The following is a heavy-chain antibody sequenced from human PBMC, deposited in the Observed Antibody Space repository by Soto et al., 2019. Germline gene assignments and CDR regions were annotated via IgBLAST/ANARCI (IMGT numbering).Heavy chain of an antibody. CDR1: GYTFANYH. J-gene: IGHJ4*02. D-gene: IGHD1-1*01. CDR2: INPTSGTS. V-gene: IGHV1-46*01. CDR3: AKKVPGSNPLDS. Sequence: ASVKVSCKASGYTFANYHMHWVRQVPGQGLEWMGIINPTSGTSTYAQQFQGRFTISRDNSKNTLYLQMNSLRVEDTAVYYCAKKVPGSNPLDSWGQGALVTVSS.